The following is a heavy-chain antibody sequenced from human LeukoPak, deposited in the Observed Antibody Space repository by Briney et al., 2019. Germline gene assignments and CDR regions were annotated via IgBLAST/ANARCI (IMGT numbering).Heavy chain of an antibody. CDR1: GFTFSSYW. CDR3: ARETYYKMDV. D-gene: IGHD2-21*01. CDR2: IKQGGAVK. V-gene: IGHV3-7*01. Sequence: GGSLRLSCAASGFTFSSYWVTWVRQAPGKGLEWVANIKQGGAVKCNEDSVKGRFTISRDNAKNSLYLQMNSLRAEDTAVYYCARETYYKMDVWGQGTTVTVSS. J-gene: IGHJ6*02.